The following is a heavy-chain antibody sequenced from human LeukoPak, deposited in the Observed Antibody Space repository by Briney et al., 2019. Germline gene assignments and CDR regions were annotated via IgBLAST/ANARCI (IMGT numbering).Heavy chain of an antibody. J-gene: IGHJ4*02. CDR1: GGSFSGYY. D-gene: IGHD2-2*01. CDR2: INHSGST. Sequence: SETLSLTCAVYGGSFSGYYWSWIRQPPGKGLEWIGEINHSGSTNYNPSLKSRVTISVDTSKNQFSLKLSSVTAADTAVYYRARDVVVVPAAKGYFDYWGQGTLVTVSS. CDR3: ARDVVVVPAAKGYFDY. V-gene: IGHV4-34*01.